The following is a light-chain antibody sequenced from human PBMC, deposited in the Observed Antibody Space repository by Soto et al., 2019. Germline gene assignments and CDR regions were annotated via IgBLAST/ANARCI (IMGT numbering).Light chain of an antibody. CDR2: GAS. CDR1: QSVSSN. J-gene: IGKJ4*01. CDR3: QQYNNWPPLT. V-gene: IGKV3-15*01. Sequence: EIVMTQSPATLSVSPGERATLSCRASQSVSSNLAWYQQKPGQAPRLLIYGASTRATGIPARFSGSGSGTEFTLTISSLQSEDVAGYYCQQYNNWPPLTLGGGTKVEIK.